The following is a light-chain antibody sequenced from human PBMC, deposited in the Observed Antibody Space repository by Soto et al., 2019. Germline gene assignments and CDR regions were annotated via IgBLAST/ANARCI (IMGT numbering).Light chain of an antibody. Sequence: QSVLTQPPSVSGAPGQRVTISCTGSSSNIRAGYDVHWYQRLPGTAPKVLIYGNNNRPSGVPDRFSGSKSGTSASLAITGLQAEDEADYYCQSYDSSLSGSYVFGTGTKVTVL. V-gene: IGLV1-40*01. CDR2: GNN. J-gene: IGLJ1*01. CDR3: QSYDSSLSGSYV. CDR1: SSNIRAGYD.